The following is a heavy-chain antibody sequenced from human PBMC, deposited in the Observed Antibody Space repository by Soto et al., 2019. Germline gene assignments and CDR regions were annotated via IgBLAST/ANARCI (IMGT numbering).Heavy chain of an antibody. CDR1: GVTFISYG. V-gene: IGHV3-30*03. CDR3: GSDDSSGYYGSPDAFDI. Sequence: GGSLGLSCAASGVTFISYGIHWVRQAPGKGLEWVAVISYDGSNKYYADSVKGRFTISRDNSKKTLYLQMNSLRAEDTAVYYCGSDDSSGYYGSPDAFDIWGQGTMVTVSS. CDR2: ISYDGSNK. D-gene: IGHD3-22*01. J-gene: IGHJ3*02.